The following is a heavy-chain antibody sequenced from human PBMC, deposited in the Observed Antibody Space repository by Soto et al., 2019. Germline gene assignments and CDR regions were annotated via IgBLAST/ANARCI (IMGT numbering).Heavy chain of an antibody. Sequence: QVQLVESGGGVVQPGRSLRLSCAASGFTFSSYGMHWVRQAPGKGLEWVAVIWYDGSNKYYADSVKGRFTISRDNSKNTLYLQMNSLRAEDTAVYYCARDRLHTVTTVGLYYFDYWGQGTLVTVSS. CDR3: ARDRLHTVTTVGLYYFDY. CDR1: GFTFSSYG. CDR2: IWYDGSNK. D-gene: IGHD4-4*01. J-gene: IGHJ4*02. V-gene: IGHV3-33*01.